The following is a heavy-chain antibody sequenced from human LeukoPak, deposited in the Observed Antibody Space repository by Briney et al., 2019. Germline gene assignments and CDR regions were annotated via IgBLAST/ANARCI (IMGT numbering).Heavy chain of an antibody. CDR1: GFTFSDHV. J-gene: IGHJ3*02. CDR2: ISKDGSKT. D-gene: IGHD1-7*01. Sequence: PGGSLRLSCAASGFTFSDHVMHWVRQAPGMGLEWVAVISKDGSKTFYAGSVEGRFTFSRDNSENTLYLQMNYLKPEDTAVYYCAKDECTIWNSKNDPFDIWGQGTMVTVSS. V-gene: IGHV3-30*17. CDR3: AKDECTIWNSKNDPFDI.